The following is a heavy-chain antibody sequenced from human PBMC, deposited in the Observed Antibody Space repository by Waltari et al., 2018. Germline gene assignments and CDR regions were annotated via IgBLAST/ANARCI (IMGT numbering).Heavy chain of an antibody. Sequence: EVQLVESGGGLVQPGGSLRLPCAASGFTFSSYDMHWVRQATGKGLEWVSAIGTAGDTYYPGSVKGRFTISRENAKNSLYLQMNSLRAGDTAVYYCARRAIDWYFDLWGRGTLVTVSS. V-gene: IGHV3-13*01. CDR3: ARRAIDWYFDL. CDR2: IGTAGDT. CDR1: GFTFSSYD. J-gene: IGHJ2*01.